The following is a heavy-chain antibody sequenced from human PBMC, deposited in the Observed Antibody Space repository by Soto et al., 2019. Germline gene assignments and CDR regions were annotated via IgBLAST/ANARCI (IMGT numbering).Heavy chain of an antibody. V-gene: IGHV3-23*01. D-gene: IGHD2-15*01. CDR1: GFTFSSYA. CDR2: AGSNTDDT. J-gene: IGHJ4*02. CDR3: AQLGRDSCYSAIDV. Sequence: EVQLLESGGGLVQPGGSLRLSCAASGFTFSSYAMSWVRQAPGKGLEWVSNAGSNTDDTYVADSVKGRFSISRDNSKNMLLRHMNNLRGEDTALDCWAQLGRDSCYSAIDVWGQGTLVTVSS.